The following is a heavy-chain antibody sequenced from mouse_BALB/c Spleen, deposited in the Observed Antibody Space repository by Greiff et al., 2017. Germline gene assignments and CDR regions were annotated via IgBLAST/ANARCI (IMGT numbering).Heavy chain of an antibody. D-gene: IGHD1-1*01. CDR2: INPYNGAT. V-gene: IGHV1-31*01. Sequence: EVQLQQSGPELVKPGASVKISCKASGYSFTGYYMHWVKQSHVKSLEWIGRINPYNGATSYNQNFKDKASLTVDKSSSTAYMELHSLTSEDSAVYYCAREGTTVVAPGFAYWGQGTLVTVSA. CDR3: AREGTTVVAPGFAY. CDR1: GYSFTGYY. J-gene: IGHJ3*01.